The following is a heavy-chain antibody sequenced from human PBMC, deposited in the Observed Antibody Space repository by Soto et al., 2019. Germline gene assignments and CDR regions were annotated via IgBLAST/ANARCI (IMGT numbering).Heavy chain of an antibody. D-gene: IGHD7-27*01. CDR2: ISGSGGSK. CDR3: EKDGRLGNETIYYYYRDV. V-gene: IGHV3-23*01. J-gene: IGHJ6*03. CDR1: GFTFSSYA. Sequence: GGSLRLSCAASGFTFSSYAMSWVRQAPGKGLEWVSAISGSGGSKYYADSVKGRFTISRDNSKNTLYLQMNSLRAEDTAVYYWEKDGRLGNETIYYYYRDVWGKGTTVTVSS.